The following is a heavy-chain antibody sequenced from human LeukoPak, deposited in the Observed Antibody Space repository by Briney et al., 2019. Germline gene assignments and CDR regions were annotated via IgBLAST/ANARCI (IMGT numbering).Heavy chain of an antibody. CDR1: GLTLSSNC. CDR2: IYGADTT. Sequence: PGGSLRLSCAASGLTLSSNCMSWVRQAPGKGLEWVSIIYGADTTNYADSVKGRFTISRDNSKNTLYLQMNSLGAEDTALYYCASRPTSNKGPLDFWGQGTLVTVSS. V-gene: IGHV3-53*01. J-gene: IGHJ4*02. CDR3: ASRPTSNKGPLDF.